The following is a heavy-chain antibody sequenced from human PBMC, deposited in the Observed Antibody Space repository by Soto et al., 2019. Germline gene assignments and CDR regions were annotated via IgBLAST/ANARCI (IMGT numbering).Heavy chain of an antibody. J-gene: IGHJ4*02. CDR3: VTLYSRISGYDFDY. V-gene: IGHV3-64D*08. CDR2: ISSNGGST. Sequence: PGGSLRLSCSSSGFTFSSYATHWVRQAPGKGLEYVSAISSNGGSTYYADSVKGRFTISRDNSKNTLYLQMSSLRAEDTAVYYCVTLYSRISGYDFDYWGQGTLVTVSS. D-gene: IGHD5-12*01. CDR1: GFTFSSYA.